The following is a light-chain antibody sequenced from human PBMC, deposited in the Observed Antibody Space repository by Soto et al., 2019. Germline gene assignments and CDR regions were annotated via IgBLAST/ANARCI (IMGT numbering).Light chain of an antibody. CDR3: SSYTTSYFYV. J-gene: IGLJ1*01. CDR1: GRDIGAYDY. Sequence: QSVLTQPASVSGSPGQSITISCTGSGRDIGAYDYVSWYQQHPGKAPKLLIYGVKNRPSGVSYRFSASKSAFTASLTISGLQAEDEAHYYCSSYTTSYFYVFGPATKSPS. CDR2: GVK. V-gene: IGLV2-14*01.